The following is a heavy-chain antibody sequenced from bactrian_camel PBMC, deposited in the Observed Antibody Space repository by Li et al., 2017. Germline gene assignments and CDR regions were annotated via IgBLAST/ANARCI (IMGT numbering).Heavy chain of an antibody. CDR2: IYTGTGIA. V-gene: IGHV3S1*01. CDR1: GYAYSRLC. Sequence: HVQLVESGGGSVQAGGSLRLSCVASGYAYSRLCMGWFRQTPGKEREGVALIYTGTGIASYADSVKGRFTISHDNAKNTLYLQMNSLNPEDTAMYYCAANPLVCRGLSPRGYVYWGQGTQVTVS. D-gene: IGHD5*01. J-gene: IGHJ4*01. CDR3: AANPLVCRGLSPRGYVY.